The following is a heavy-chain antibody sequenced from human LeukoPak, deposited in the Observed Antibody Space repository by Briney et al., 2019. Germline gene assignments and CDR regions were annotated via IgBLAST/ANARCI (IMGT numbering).Heavy chain of an antibody. D-gene: IGHD3-22*01. CDR1: GYTFTSYG. J-gene: IGHJ4*02. CDR2: ISAYNGNT. Sequence: ASVKVSCKASGYTFTSYGISWVRQAPGQGLEWMGWISAYNGNTNYAQKLQGRVTMTTDPSTSTAYMELRSLRSDDTAVYYCARDRGWYYYDSSGQGGSDYWGQATLVTVSS. CDR3: ARDRGWYYYDSSGQGGSDY. V-gene: IGHV1-18*01.